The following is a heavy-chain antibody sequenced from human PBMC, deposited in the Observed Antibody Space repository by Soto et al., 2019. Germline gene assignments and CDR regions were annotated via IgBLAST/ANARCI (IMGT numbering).Heavy chain of an antibody. V-gene: IGHV4-31*02. Sequence: TLSLTCNVSGGSISGGDDYWSWIRQHPGKGLEWIGYIFYTGTSYYNYNSSLKSRLFMSLDPSKNTFYLKLTSAIAADTAVYYCARTRGSSFFDFWGPGTLVTVSS. CDR3: ARTRGSSFFDF. D-gene: IGHD2-15*01. J-gene: IGHJ4*02. CDR2: IFYTGTS. CDR1: GGSISGGDDY.